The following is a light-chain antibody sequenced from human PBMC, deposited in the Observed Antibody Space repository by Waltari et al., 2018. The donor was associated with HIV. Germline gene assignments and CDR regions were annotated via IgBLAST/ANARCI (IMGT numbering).Light chain of an antibody. Sequence: QSALTPPAPVSGSPGPSIAISCPGTRRDVGGSNYFSWYQQHPGKVPKLMIFDVSNRPSGVSHRFSGSKSGNTASLTISGLQAEDEADYYCSSYTSSSTYVFGTGTKVTVL. CDR3: SSYTSSSTYV. CDR2: DVS. V-gene: IGLV2-14*03. J-gene: IGLJ1*01. CDR1: RRDVGGSNY.